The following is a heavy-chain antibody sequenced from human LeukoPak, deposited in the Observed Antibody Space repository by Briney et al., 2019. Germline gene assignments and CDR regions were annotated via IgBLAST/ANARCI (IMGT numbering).Heavy chain of an antibody. D-gene: IGHD2-15*01. CDR2: IINSGGST. V-gene: IGHV3-23*01. Sequence: GSLRLSCAVSGFTFSDYYMSWVRQAPGRRLEWVSGIINSGGSTYYADSVKGRFTISRDNSNNTLYLQMNSLRAEDTAIYYCAKDPRYCSGGSCYGELSVDYWGQGTLVTVSS. CDR1: GFTFSDYY. J-gene: IGHJ4*02. CDR3: AKDPRYCSGGSCYGELSVDY.